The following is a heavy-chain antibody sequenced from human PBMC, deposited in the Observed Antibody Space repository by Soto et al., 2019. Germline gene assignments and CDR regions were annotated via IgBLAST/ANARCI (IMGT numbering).Heavy chain of an antibody. CDR3: AKDLLVGATIAFDY. V-gene: IGHV3-23*01. J-gene: IGHJ4*02. Sequence: EVQLLESGGGLVQPGGSLRLSCAASGFTFSSYAMTWVRQAPGKGPEWVSGISGSGGTTYYADSVKGRFTISRDNSKNTLYLQMNSLRVEDTAVYYCAKDLLVGATIAFDYWGQGTLVPVSS. CDR2: ISGSGGTT. CDR1: GFTFSSYA. D-gene: IGHD5-12*01.